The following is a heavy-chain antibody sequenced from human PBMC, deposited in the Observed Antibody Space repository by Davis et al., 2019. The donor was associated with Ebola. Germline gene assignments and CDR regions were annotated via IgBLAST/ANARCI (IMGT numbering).Heavy chain of an antibody. D-gene: IGHD1-14*01. CDR2: IYYSGST. V-gene: IGHV4-59*01. Sequence: MPSETLSLTCTVSGGSISSYYWSWIRQPPGKGLEWIGYIYYSGSTNYNPSLKSRVTISVDTSKNQFSLKLSSVTAADTAVYYCARAPHRGTIRGLLYGMDVWGQGTTVTVSS. CDR1: GGSISSYY. J-gene: IGHJ6*02. CDR3: ARAPHRGTIRGLLYGMDV.